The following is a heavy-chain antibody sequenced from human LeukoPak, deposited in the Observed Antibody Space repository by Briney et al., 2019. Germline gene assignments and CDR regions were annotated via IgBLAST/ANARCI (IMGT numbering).Heavy chain of an antibody. D-gene: IGHD3-10*01. CDR2: ISYDGSNK. J-gene: IGHJ6*02. CDR1: GFTFSSYG. Sequence: GRSLRLSCAASGFTFSSYGMHWVRQAPGKGLEWVAVISYDGSNKYYADSVKGRFTISRDNSKNTLYLQMNSLRAEDTAVYYCAKDLWNYYASGSYYNEGYYYGMDVWGQGTTVTVSS. V-gene: IGHV3-30*18. CDR3: AKDLWNYYASGSYYNEGYYYGMDV.